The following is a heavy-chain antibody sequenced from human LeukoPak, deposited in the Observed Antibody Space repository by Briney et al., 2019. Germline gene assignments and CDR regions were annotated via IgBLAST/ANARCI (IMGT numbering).Heavy chain of an antibody. CDR3: ARLESTKYYNFWSGYERGLTDY. Sequence: GASVKVSCKASGYTFTGYYMHWVRQAPGQGLEWMGWINPNSGGTNYAQKCQGRVTMTRDTSISTAYMELSRLRSDDTAVYYCARLESTKYYNFWSGYERGLTDYWGQGTLVTVSS. CDR1: GYTFTGYY. J-gene: IGHJ4*02. CDR2: INPNSGGT. D-gene: IGHD3-3*01. V-gene: IGHV1-2*02.